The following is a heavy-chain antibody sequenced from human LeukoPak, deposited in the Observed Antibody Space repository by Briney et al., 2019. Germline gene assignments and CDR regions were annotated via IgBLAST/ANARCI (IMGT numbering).Heavy chain of an antibody. J-gene: IGHJ6*02. CDR2: MNPNSGNT. V-gene: IGHV1-8*01. D-gene: IGHD1-26*01. CDR1: GYTFTSYD. CDR3: ARVSAIVSPYYYYGMDV. Sequence: GASVKVSCKASGYTFTSYDINWVRQATGQGLEWMGWMNPNSGNTGYAQKFQGRVTMTRNTSISTAYMELRSLRSDDTAVYYCARVSAIVSPYYYYGMDVWGQGTTVTVSS.